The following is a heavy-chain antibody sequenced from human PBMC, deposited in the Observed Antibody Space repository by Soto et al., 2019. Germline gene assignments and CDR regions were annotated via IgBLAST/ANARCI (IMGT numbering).Heavy chain of an antibody. CDR2: IAYDGSSK. V-gene: IGHV3-30*18. CDR1: GFTFSSYG. CDR3: SKSDWPFDD. D-gene: IGHD3-9*01. Sequence: QVQLVESGGGVVQPGRSLRLSCAASGFTFSSYGMHWVRQAPGKGLEWVAVIAYDGSSKYYADSVKGRFTISRDNSKNTLYLQMISLRAEATAVYYCSKSDWPFDDWGQGTLVTVSS. J-gene: IGHJ4*02.